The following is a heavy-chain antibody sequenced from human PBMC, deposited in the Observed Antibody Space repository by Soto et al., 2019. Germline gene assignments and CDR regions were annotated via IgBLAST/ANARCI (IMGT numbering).Heavy chain of an antibody. D-gene: IGHD6-13*01. Sequence: SETLSLTCAVYGGSFSGYYWSWIRQPPGKGLEWIGEINHSGSTNYNPSLKSRITISVDTSKNQFSLKLSSVTAADTAVYYCARGGAAAGPLWGVAPFDIWGQGTMVTVSS. CDR3: ARGGAAAGPLWGVAPFDI. CDR2: INHSGST. J-gene: IGHJ3*02. CDR1: GGSFSGYY. V-gene: IGHV4-34*01.